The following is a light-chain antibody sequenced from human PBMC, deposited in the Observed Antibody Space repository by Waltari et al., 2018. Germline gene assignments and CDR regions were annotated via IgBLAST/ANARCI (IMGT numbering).Light chain of an antibody. CDR1: SGHTTYG. Sequence: QLVLTQSPSASASLGASVKLTCTLSSGHTTYGIAWHQQRPGKGPRYLMKLNSDGSHNKGDGIPDRFSGSGSGAEGYLTISRLQSEDEADYYRQAGDTGIPWVFGGGTKLTVL. CDR3: QAGDTGIPWV. J-gene: IGLJ3*02. CDR2: LNSDGSH. V-gene: IGLV4-69*01.